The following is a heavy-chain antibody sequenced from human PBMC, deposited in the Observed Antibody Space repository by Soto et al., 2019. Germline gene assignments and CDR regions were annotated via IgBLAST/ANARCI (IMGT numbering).Heavy chain of an antibody. CDR2: IIPILGIA. D-gene: IGHD6-13*01. CDR3: ATPYGSSSWYADFKY. Sequence: ASVKVSCKASGGTFSSYTISWVRQAPGQGLEWMGRIIPILGIANYAQKFQGRVTITADKSTSTAYMELSSLRSEDTAVYYCATPYGSSSWYADFKYWGRGTLVIVSS. V-gene: IGHV1-69*02. CDR1: GGTFSSYT. J-gene: IGHJ4*02.